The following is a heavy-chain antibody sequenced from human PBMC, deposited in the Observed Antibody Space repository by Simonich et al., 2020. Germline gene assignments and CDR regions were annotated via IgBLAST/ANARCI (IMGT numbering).Heavy chain of an antibody. CDR1: GYTFTSYD. Sequence: QVQLVQSGAEVKKPGASVKVSCKASGYTFTSYDINWGRQATGQGLEWMGWKNPNSGNPGYAQKFQGRVTITRNTSISTAYMELSSLRSEDTAVYYCARTYSGSYYYFDYWGQGTLVTVSS. J-gene: IGHJ4*02. CDR2: KNPNSGNP. CDR3: ARTYSGSYYYFDY. D-gene: IGHD1-26*01. V-gene: IGHV1-8*03.